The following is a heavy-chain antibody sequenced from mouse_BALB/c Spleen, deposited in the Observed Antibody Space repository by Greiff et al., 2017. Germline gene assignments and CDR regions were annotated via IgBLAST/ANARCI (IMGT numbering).Heavy chain of an antibody. CDR1: GFSLSRYS. Sequence: VKLVESGPGLVAPSQSLSITCTVSGFSLSRYSVHWVRQPPGKGLEWLGMIWGGGSTDYNSALKSRLSISMDNSKSQVFLKMNSLHTDDKAMDYCARELHITTAMDYWGQGTSVTVSS. J-gene: IGHJ4*01. CDR2: IWGGGST. V-gene: IGHV2-6-4*01. CDR3: ARELHITTAMDY. D-gene: IGHD1-1*01.